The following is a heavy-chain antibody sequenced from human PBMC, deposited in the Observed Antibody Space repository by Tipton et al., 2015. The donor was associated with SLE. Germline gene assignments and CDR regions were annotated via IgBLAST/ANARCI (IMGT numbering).Heavy chain of an antibody. CDR1: GGSTSSSSYY. J-gene: IGHJ6*03. D-gene: IGHD7-27*01. CDR3: ARLSGGDYHYYMGV. V-gene: IGHV4-39*07. CDR2: IYYSGST. Sequence: GLVKPSETLSLTCTVSGGSTSSSSYYWGWIRQPPGKGLEWIGSIYYSGSTYYNPSLKSRVTISVDTSKHQFSLKLSSVTAANTAVYYCARLSGGDYHYYMGVWGKGTTVTVSS.